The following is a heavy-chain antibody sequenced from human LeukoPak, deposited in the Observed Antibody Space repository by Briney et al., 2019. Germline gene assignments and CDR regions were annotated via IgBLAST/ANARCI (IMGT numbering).Heavy chain of an antibody. V-gene: IGHV1-24*01. CDR2: FDPEDGET. D-gene: IGHD6-19*01. CDR1: GYTLTELS. Sequence: ASVKVSRKVSGYTLTELSMHWVRQAPGKGLEWMGGFDPEDGETIYAQKFQGRVTMTEDTSTDTAYMELSSLRSEDTAVYYCARVGYSSGWGFPNDAFDIWGQGTMVTVSS. J-gene: IGHJ3*02. CDR3: ARVGYSSGWGFPNDAFDI.